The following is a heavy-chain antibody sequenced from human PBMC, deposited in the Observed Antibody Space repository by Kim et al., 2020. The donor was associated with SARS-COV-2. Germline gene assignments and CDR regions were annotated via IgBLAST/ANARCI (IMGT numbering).Heavy chain of an antibody. D-gene: IGHD6-6*01. CDR1: GGSISSYY. CDR2: IYYSGST. V-gene: IGHV4-59*13. CDR3: ARDRGFIAARFNWYFDL. J-gene: IGHJ2*01. Sequence: SETLSLTCTVSGGSISSYYWSWIRQPPGKGLEWIGYIYYSGSTNYNPSLKSRVTISVDTSKNQFSLKLSSVTAADTAVYYCARDRGFIAARFNWYFDLWGRGTLVTVSS.